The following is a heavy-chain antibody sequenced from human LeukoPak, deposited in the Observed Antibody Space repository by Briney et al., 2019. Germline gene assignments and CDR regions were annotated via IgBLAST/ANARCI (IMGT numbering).Heavy chain of an antibody. V-gene: IGHV4-38-2*02. D-gene: IGHD6-13*01. Sequence: SETLSLTCTVSGYSISSGYYWGWIRQPPGKGLEWIGSIYHSGSTYYNPSLKSRVTISVDTSKNQFSLKLSSVTAADTAVYYCAGGSYIAAAGHWGQGTLVTVSS. J-gene: IGHJ4*02. CDR2: IYHSGST. CDR3: AGGSYIAAAGH. CDR1: GYSISSGYY.